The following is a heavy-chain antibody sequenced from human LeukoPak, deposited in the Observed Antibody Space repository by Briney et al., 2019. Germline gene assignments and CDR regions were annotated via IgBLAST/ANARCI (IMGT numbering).Heavy chain of an antibody. J-gene: IGHJ4*02. Sequence: ASVKVSCKVSGYSLTELSIHWVRQAPGKGLEWMGGLDPEDVEAIYAQKFQGRVTMTEDTSTGTAYMELRSLRSDDTAVYYCARVAIIYGSFGRPALTHFDYWGQGTLVTVSS. CDR2: LDPEDVEA. CDR3: ARVAIIYGSFGRPALTHFDY. D-gene: IGHD3-10*01. V-gene: IGHV1-24*01. CDR1: GYSLTELS.